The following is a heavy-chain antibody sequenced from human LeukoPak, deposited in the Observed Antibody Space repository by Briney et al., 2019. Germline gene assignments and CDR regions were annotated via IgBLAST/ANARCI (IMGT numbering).Heavy chain of an antibody. CDR3: ARRYSKGAFDI. CDR1: GGSISSYY. Sequence: PSETLSLTCTVSGGSISSYYWSWIRQPPGKGLEWIGYIYTSGSTNYNPSLKSRVTISVDTSKNQFSLKLSSVTAADTAVYYCARRYSKGAFDIWGQGTMVTVSS. CDR2: IYTSGST. V-gene: IGHV4-4*09. J-gene: IGHJ3*02. D-gene: IGHD2-15*01.